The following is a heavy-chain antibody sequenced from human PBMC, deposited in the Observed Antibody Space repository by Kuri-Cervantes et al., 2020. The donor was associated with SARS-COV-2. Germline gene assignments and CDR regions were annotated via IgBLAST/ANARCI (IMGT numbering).Heavy chain of an antibody. V-gene: IGHV4-34*01. J-gene: IGHJ4*02. CDR1: GGSFSGYY. CDR2: INHSGST. D-gene: IGHD6-19*01. CDR3: ARQSEAGIAVAGPRYFDY. Sequence: GSLRLSCAVYGGSFSGYYWSWIRQPPGKGLEWIGEINHSGSTNYNPSLKSRVTISVDTPKNQFSLKLSSVTAADTAVYYCARQSEAGIAVAGPRYFDYWGQGTLVTVSS.